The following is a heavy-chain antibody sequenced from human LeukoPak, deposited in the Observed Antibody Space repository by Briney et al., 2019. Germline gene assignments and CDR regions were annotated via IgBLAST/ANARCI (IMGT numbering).Heavy chain of an antibody. J-gene: IGHJ5*02. CDR1: GGSISSYY. V-gene: IGHV4-59*01. CDR3: ANPYH. Sequence: SETLSLTCNVSGGSISSYYWSWIRQPPGKGLEWIGYIYNSGSSNYNPSLKSRVTISIDTSKNQFSLRLRSVTAADTAVYYCANPYHWGQGTLVTVSS. CDR2: IYNSGSS.